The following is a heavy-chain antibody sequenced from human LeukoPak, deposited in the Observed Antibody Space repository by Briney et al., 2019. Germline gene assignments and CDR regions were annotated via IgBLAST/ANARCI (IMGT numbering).Heavy chain of an antibody. CDR3: AKETTPNFGSGSYSYDY. V-gene: IGHV3-23*01. Sequence: GGSLRLSCAPSAFTFTNFAMNWVSQAPGKGLEWVSCISHSGGSTYYADSVKDRFTISRDNSKNPLYLQMSSLRAEDTALYYCAKETTPNFGSGSYSYDYWGQGSLVTVSS. J-gene: IGHJ4*02. D-gene: IGHD3-10*01. CDR2: ISHSGGST. CDR1: AFTFTNFA.